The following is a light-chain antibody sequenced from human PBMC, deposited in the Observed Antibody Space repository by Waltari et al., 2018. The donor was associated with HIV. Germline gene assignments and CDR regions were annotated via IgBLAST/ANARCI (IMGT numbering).Light chain of an antibody. CDR2: AAS. CDR1: QGISSY. V-gene: IGKV1-8*01. J-gene: IGKJ4*01. Sequence: AIRMTQSPSSFSASTGDRVTITCRASQGISSYLAWYQQKPGKAPKLLIYAASTLQSGVPSRFSGSGSGTDFTLTISCLQSKDFATYYCQQYYSYLPLTFGGGTKVEIK. CDR3: QQYYSYLPLT.